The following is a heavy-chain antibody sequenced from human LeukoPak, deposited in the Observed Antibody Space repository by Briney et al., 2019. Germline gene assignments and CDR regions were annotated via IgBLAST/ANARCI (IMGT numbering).Heavy chain of an antibody. V-gene: IGHV3-21*01. Sequence: GGSLRLSCVGSGFIFSSQSMNWVRQAPGKGLEWVSAISGSGGSTYYADSGKGRFTISRDNAKNSLYLQMNSLRAEDTAVYYCAELGITMIGGVWGKGTTVTISS. CDR3: AELGITMIGGV. J-gene: IGHJ6*04. CDR2: ISGSGGST. CDR1: GFIFSSQS. D-gene: IGHD3-10*02.